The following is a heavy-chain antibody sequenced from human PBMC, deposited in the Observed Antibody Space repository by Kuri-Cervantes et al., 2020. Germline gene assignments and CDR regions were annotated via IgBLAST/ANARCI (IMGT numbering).Heavy chain of an antibody. CDR2: ISYDGSNK. J-gene: IGHJ4*02. V-gene: IGHV3-30*18. D-gene: IGHD2-2*01. CDR3: AKDWGSTSEVDY. CDR1: GFTFSSHW. Sequence: GESLKISCAASGFTFSSHWMSWVRQAPGKGLEWVAVISYDGSNKYYADSVKGRFTISRDNSKNTLYLQMNSLRAEDTAVYYCAKDWGSTSEVDYWGQGTLVTVSS.